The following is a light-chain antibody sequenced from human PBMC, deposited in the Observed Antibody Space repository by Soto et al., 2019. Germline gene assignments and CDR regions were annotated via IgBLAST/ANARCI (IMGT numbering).Light chain of an antibody. J-gene: IGKJ5*01. CDR1: QDSTKY. V-gene: IGKV1-9*01. Sequence: IQLTQSPSSLSASVGDRVTITCRASQDSTKYLAWYQQKPGKAPNLLIYDASTLHSGVPSRFSGSGSGTDFTLTISSLQSEDFAVYYCQQYNNWPPITFGQGTRLEIK. CDR2: DAS. CDR3: QQYNNWPPIT.